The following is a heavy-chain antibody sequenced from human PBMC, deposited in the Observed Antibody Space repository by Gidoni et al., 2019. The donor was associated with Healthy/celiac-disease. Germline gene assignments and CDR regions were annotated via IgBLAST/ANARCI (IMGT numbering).Heavy chain of an antibody. J-gene: IGHJ4*02. CDR3: ARGTPRKYYYDRSGYYSQIDY. CDR1: GYTFTSYD. CDR2: MNPNSGNT. Sequence: QVQLVQSGAEVTKPGASVKVSCKASGYTFTSYDINWVRQATGPGLEWMAWMNPNSGNTGDAQKFQGRVTMTRNTSISTAYMELSSLRSEDTAVYDWARGTPRKYYYDRSGYYSQIDYWGQGTLVTVSS. D-gene: IGHD3-22*01. V-gene: IGHV1-8*01.